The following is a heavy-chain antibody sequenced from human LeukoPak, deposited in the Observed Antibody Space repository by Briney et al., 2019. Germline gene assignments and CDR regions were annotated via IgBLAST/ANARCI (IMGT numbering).Heavy chain of an antibody. CDR2: INPNSGGT. V-gene: IGHV1-2*02. CDR1: GYTFTSYA. J-gene: IGHJ4*02. CDR3: ARESGSGSYSYDY. Sequence: ASVKVSCKASGYTFTSYAMNWVRQAPGQGLEWMGWINPNSGGTNYAQKFQGRVTMTRDTSISTAYMELSRLRSDDTAVYYCARESGSGSYSYDYWGQGTLVTVSS. D-gene: IGHD3-10*01.